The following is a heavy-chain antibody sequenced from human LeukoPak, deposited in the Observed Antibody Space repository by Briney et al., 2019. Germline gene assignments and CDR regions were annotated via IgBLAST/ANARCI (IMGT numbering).Heavy chain of an antibody. D-gene: IGHD5-24*01. CDR1: GGSISSYY. V-gene: IGHV4-59*01. CDR3: ARLREMATMLIDY. CDR2: IYYSGST. Sequence: SETLSLTCTVSGGSISSYYWSWIRQPPGKGLEWIGYIYYSGSTNYNPSLKSRVTISVDTSKNQFSLKLSSVTAADTAVYYCARLREMATMLIDYWGQGTLVTVSS. J-gene: IGHJ4*02.